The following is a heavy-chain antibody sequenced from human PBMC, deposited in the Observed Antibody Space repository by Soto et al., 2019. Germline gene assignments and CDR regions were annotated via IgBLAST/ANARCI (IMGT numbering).Heavy chain of an antibody. CDR3: AVAVAGPTAIVY. J-gene: IGHJ4*02. Sequence: LRLSCAASGFTFSSYWMHWVRQAPGKGLVWVSRINSDGSSTSYADSVKGRFTISRDNAKNTLYLQMNSLRAEDTAVYYCAVAVAGPTAIVYWGQGILVTVSS. D-gene: IGHD6-19*01. CDR2: INSDGSST. CDR1: GFTFSSYW. V-gene: IGHV3-74*01.